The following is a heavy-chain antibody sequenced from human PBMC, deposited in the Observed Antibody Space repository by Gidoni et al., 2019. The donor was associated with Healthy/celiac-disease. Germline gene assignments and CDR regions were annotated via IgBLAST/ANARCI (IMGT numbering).Heavy chain of an antibody. V-gene: IGHV3-15*01. CDR3: TTDAPLFTVVVPAAPHPTAGATDV. CDR2: IKSKTDGGTT. J-gene: IGHJ6*02. D-gene: IGHD2-2*01. Sequence: EVQLVESGGGLVKPGGSLRLSCAASGFTFSNAWMSWVRPATGKGLEWVGRIKSKTDGGTTDYAAPVKGRFTISRDDSKNTLYLQMNSLKTEDTAVYYCTTDAPLFTVVVPAAPHPTAGATDVWGQGTTVTVSS. CDR1: GFTFSNAW.